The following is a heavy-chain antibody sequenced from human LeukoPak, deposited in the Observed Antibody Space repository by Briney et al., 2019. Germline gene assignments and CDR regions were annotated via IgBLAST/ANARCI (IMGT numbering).Heavy chain of an antibody. CDR1: GFTFSSYE. D-gene: IGHD2-15*01. CDR3: AKEGVVAAKFS. J-gene: IGHJ4*02. Sequence: QTGGSLRLSCAASGFTFSSYEMNWVRQAPGKGLEWVSYISTNGGTIYYADSMKGRFTISRDNAKSSLYLQMNSLRAEDTAVYYCAKEGVVAAKFSWGQGTLVTVSS. CDR2: ISTNGGTI. V-gene: IGHV3-48*03.